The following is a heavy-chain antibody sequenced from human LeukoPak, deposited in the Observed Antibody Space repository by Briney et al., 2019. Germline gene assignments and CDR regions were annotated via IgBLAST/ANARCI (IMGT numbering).Heavy chain of an antibody. CDR3: ARVSDDSSGYYLDY. Sequence: GGSLRLSCAASGFTFSSYAMSWVRQAPGKGLEWVSAISGSGGSTYYADSVKGRFTISRDNSKNTLYLQMNSLRAEDTAVYYCARVSDDSSGYYLDYWGQGTLVTVSS. D-gene: IGHD3-22*01. CDR2: ISGSGGST. V-gene: IGHV3-23*01. J-gene: IGHJ4*02. CDR1: GFTFSSYA.